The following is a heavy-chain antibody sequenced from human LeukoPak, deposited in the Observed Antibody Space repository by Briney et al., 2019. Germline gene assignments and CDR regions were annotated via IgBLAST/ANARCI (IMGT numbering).Heavy chain of an antibody. D-gene: IGHD3-22*01. V-gene: IGHV3-23*01. CDR2: ISGSGGST. CDR3: AKHPSYYYNKGYFDY. J-gene: IGHJ4*02. Sequence: GGSLRLSCAASGCTFSSYAMSWVRQAPGKGLEWVSAISGSGGSTYYADSVKGRFTISRDNSKNTLYLQMNSLRAEGTAVYYCAKHPSYYYNKGYFDYWGQGTLVTVSS. CDR1: GCTFSSYA.